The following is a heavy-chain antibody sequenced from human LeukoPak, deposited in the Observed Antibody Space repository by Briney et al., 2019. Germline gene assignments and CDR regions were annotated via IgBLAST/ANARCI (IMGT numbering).Heavy chain of an antibody. CDR1: GYIFTTYW. CDR3: VCDRGNFDSFDF. CDR2: INPANSDT. Sequence: KNGESLKISWRVSGYIFTTYWIGWVRQIPGKGLEWMGLINPANSDTRYSPSFHGQVTMSADKSISTAYLQWSSLKASDTAVYYCVCDRGNFDSFDFWGQGTLVTVSS. D-gene: IGHD3-3*02. V-gene: IGHV5-51*01. J-gene: IGHJ4*02.